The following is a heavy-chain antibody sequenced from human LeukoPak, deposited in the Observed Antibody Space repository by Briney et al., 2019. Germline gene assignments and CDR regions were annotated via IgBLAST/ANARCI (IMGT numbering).Heavy chain of an antibody. V-gene: IGHV1-18*01. J-gene: IGHJ3*02. D-gene: IGHD6-19*01. CDR1: GYNFTNYG. CDR2: ISAYNGNT. CDR3: ARFGLGKHIEVAGIPFDI. Sequence: ASVKVSCKASGYNFTNYGISWVRQAPGQGLEWMGWISAYNGNTNYAQKLQGRVTMTTDTSTSTAYMELRSLRSDDTAVYYCARFGLGKHIEVAGIPFDIWGQGTMVTVSS.